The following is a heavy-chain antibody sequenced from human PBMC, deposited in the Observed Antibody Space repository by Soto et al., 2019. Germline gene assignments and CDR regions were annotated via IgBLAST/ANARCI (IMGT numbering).Heavy chain of an antibody. J-gene: IGHJ6*02. D-gene: IGHD6-13*01. CDR1: GGSISSSSYY. Sequence: QLQLQESGPGLVKPSETLSLTCTVSGGSISSSSYYWGWIRQPPGKGLEWIGSIYYSWSNYYNPSLQSRVTISVDTSKNQFSLKLSSVTAADTAVYYCARVAAAARYYYGMDVWGQGTTVTVSS. CDR2: IYYSWSN. V-gene: IGHV4-39*01. CDR3: ARVAAAARYYYGMDV.